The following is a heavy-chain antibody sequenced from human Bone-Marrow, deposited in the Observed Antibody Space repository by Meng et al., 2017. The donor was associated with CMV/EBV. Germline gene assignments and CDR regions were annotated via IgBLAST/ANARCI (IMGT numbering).Heavy chain of an antibody. J-gene: IGHJ6*02. D-gene: IGHD3-10*01. CDR1: GFTFGDYA. V-gene: IGHV3-30*04. CDR3: ARDRNGLVRGVIITIYYYYGMDV. Sequence: GESLKISCTASGFTFGDYAMSWVRQAPGKGLEWVAVISYDGSNKYYADSVKGRFTISRDNSKNTLYLQMNSLRAEDTAVYYCARDRNGLVRGVIITIYYYYGMDVWGQGTTVTFSS. CDR2: ISYDGSNK.